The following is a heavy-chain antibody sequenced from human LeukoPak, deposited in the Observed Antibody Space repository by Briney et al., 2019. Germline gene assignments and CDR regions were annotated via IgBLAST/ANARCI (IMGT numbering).Heavy chain of an antibody. Sequence: ASVKVSCKASGYTFTGYYMHWVRQAPGQGLEWMGWINPNSGGTNYAQKFQGRVTMTGDTSISTAYMELSRLRSDDTAVYYCARWVQGPGDAFDIWGQGTMVTVSS. D-gene: IGHD1-26*01. CDR3: ARWVQGPGDAFDI. V-gene: IGHV1-2*02. J-gene: IGHJ3*02. CDR1: GYTFTGYY. CDR2: INPNSGGT.